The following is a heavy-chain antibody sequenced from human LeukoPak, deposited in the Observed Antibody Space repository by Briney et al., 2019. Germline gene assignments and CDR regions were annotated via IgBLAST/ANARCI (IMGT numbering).Heavy chain of an antibody. V-gene: IGHV3-7*03. CDR2: IKQDGSEK. D-gene: IGHD6-6*01. CDR1: GFTFSSYW. J-gene: IGHJ4*02. CDR3: AKRTYSSSGAFDY. Sequence: GGSLRLSCAASGFTFSSYWMSWVRQAPGKGWEWVANIKQDGSEKYYVDSVKGRFTISRDNAKNSLYLQMNSLRAEDTAVYYCAKRTYSSSGAFDYWGQGTLVTVSS.